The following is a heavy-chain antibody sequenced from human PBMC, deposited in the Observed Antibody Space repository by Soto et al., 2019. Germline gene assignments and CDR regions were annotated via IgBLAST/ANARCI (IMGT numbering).Heavy chain of an antibody. CDR3: ARDSGSYMDVSD. Sequence: QVQLVQSGAEVKKPGASVKVSCKASGYTFTSSGFSWVRQAPGQGLEWMAWISAYNGETHYAQKFQGRVTMTTDTSTSTSYMELRSLRSDDTAVYYCARDSGSYMDVSDWGQGTLVPVSS. D-gene: IGHD1-26*01. CDR1: GYTFTSSG. J-gene: IGHJ4*02. V-gene: IGHV1-18*01. CDR2: ISAYNGET.